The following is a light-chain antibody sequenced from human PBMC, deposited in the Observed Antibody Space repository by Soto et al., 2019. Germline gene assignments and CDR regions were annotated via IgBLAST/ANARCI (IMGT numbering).Light chain of an antibody. J-gene: IGKJ4*01. V-gene: IGKV4-1*01. CDR2: WAS. Sequence: DIVMTQSPDSLAVSLGERATINCKSSQRVLYRSNSKNFLAWYQQKPGQPPKLLIYWASTRESGVPDRFSGSGSGTDFTLTISSLQAEDVAVYYCQQYYTVPLTFGGGTKVEIK. CDR3: QQYYTVPLT. CDR1: QRVLYRSNSKNF.